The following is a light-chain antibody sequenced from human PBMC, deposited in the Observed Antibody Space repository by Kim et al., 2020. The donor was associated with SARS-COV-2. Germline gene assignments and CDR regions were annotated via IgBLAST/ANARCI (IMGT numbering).Light chain of an antibody. Sequence: EIVLTQSPGTLSLSPGVGATLSCRASQSVSNNYLAWYQQIPGQAPRLLIYGASSRATGIPDRFSGSGSGTDFTLTISRLEPEDFAVYYCQQYGNSLTFGGGTKVDIK. V-gene: IGKV3-20*01. CDR3: QQYGNSLT. CDR2: GAS. J-gene: IGKJ4*01. CDR1: QSVSNNY.